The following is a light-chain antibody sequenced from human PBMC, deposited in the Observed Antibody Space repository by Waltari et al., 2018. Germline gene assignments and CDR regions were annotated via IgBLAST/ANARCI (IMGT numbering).Light chain of an antibody. Sequence: LTQSPGTLSLSPGDRATLSCRASQTVSGFYVAWYQQERGQAPRLLIYAASSRATGVPDRFSGSGSGTEFTLTISRLEPEDVGVFYCQQYGRSPTFGRGTKVQIK. CDR2: AAS. CDR3: QQYGRSPT. J-gene: IGKJ1*01. CDR1: QTVSGFY. V-gene: IGKV3-20*01.